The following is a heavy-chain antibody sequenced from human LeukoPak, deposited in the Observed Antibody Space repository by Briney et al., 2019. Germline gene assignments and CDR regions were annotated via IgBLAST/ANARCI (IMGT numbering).Heavy chain of an antibody. V-gene: IGHV3-30*03. CDR1: GFTFSSYG. CDR3: ARAARGAARRYYYMDV. D-gene: IGHD6-6*01. Sequence: GGSLRLSCAASGFTFSSYGMHWVRQTPGKGLEWVAVISYDGSNKYYADSVKGRFTISRDNSKDTLYLQMNSLRAEDTAVYYCARAARGAARRYYYMDVWGKGTTVTVSS. CDR2: ISYDGSNK. J-gene: IGHJ6*03.